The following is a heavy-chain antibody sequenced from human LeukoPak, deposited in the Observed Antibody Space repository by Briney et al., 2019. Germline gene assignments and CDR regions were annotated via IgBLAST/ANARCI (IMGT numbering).Heavy chain of an antibody. D-gene: IGHD3-22*01. CDR2: ISYDGSNK. CDR3: ARGPRPYYYDSSGYPPLDY. Sequence: GGSLRLSCAASGFTFSSYAMHWVRQAPGKGLEWVAVISYDGSNKYYADSVKGRFTISRDNSKNTLYLQMNSLRAEDTAVYYCARGPRPYYYDSSGYPPLDYWAREPWSPSPQ. CDR1: GFTFSSYA. J-gene: IGHJ4*02. V-gene: IGHV3-30*04.